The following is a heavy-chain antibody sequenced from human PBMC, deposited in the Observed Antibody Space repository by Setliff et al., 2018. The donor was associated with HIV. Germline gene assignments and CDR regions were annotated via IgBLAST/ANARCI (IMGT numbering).Heavy chain of an antibody. D-gene: IGHD2-15*01. Sequence: SETLSLTCAVYGGSLSGYYWSWIRQSPGKGLDWSGEINHSGSTNYSPSLKSRVTISVDTSKKQFSLKLRSVTAADTAVYYCASLGYCSGVRCYQPSYYYYGLDVWGQGTTVTVSS. CDR2: INHSGST. CDR3: ASLGYCSGVRCYQPSYYYYGLDV. J-gene: IGHJ6*02. V-gene: IGHV4-34*01. CDR1: GGSLSGYY.